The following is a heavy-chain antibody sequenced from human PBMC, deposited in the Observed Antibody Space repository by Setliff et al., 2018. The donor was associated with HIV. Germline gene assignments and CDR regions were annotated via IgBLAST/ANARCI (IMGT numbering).Heavy chain of an antibody. CDR2: IFHAGST. Sequence: PSETLSLTCGISGISIGSNNWWTWVRQPPGKGLEWIGEIFHAGSTNYNPSLQSRVRMSVDRSQNQISLNLTSVTAADTAVYYCARAFYGISAGYYYFDVWGQGALVTVSS. J-gene: IGHJ4*02. CDR3: ARAFYGISAGYYYFDV. V-gene: IGHV4-4*02. D-gene: IGHD3-9*01. CDR1: GISIGSNNW.